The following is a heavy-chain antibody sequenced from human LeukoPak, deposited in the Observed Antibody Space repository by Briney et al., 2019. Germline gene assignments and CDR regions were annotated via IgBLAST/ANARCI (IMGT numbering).Heavy chain of an antibody. V-gene: IGHV1-2*02. Sequence: ASVKVSCKASGYTFTGYYMHWVRQAPGQGLEWMGWINPNSGGTNYAQKFQGRVTMTRDTSISTAYMELSRLRSDDTAVYYCARGLQWLVPLDAFDIWGQGTMVTVSS. CDR1: GYTFTGYY. D-gene: IGHD6-19*01. J-gene: IGHJ3*02. CDR3: ARGLQWLVPLDAFDI. CDR2: INPNSGGT.